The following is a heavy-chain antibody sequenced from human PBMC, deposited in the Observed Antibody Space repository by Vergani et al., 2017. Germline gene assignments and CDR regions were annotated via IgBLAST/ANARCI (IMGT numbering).Heavy chain of an antibody. CDR3: ARDGWELLDYFYYMDV. CDR2: INSDGDST. D-gene: IGHD1-26*01. Sequence: VQLVESGGGLVQPGGSQRLSCTASGFTFSNYWMQWVRQAPGKGLMWVSRINSDGDSTSYADSVKGRFTISRDNAKNTLYLQMDSLRAEDTAVYYCARDGWELLDYFYYMDVWGKGTTVTVSS. V-gene: IGHV3-74*01. J-gene: IGHJ6*03. CDR1: GFTFSNYW.